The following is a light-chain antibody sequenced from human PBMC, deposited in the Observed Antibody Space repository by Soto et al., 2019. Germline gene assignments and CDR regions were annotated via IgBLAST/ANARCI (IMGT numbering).Light chain of an antibody. Sequence: QSVLAQPASVSGSPGQSITISCTGTSSDVGGYNYVSWYQQHPGKAPKLLIYEVTNRPSGISYRFSGSKSGNTASLTISGLKSEDEAEYCCSSYTSSGSVFGGGTKRTVL. V-gene: IGLV2-14*01. J-gene: IGLJ2*01. CDR1: SSDVGGYNY. CDR3: SSYTSSGSV. CDR2: EVT.